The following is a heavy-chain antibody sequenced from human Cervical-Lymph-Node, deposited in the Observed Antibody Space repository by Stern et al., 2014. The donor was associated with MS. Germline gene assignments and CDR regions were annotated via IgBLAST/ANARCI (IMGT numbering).Heavy chain of an antibody. Sequence: QVQLQESGPGLVKPSETLSLTCIVSGGSISSSSYHWGWIRQPPGKGLEWIGSIYYTGSTYYNPSLKSRVTISQDTSKNPLSLELSSVTAADTAVYYCARPDSVNFYYAMDVWGQGTTVTVSS. J-gene: IGHJ6*02. D-gene: IGHD5/OR15-5a*01. V-gene: IGHV4-39*01. CDR3: ARPDSVNFYYAMDV. CDR1: GGSISSSSYH. CDR2: IYYTGST.